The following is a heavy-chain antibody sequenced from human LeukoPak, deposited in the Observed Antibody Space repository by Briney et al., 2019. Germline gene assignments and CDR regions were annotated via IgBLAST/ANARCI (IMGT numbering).Heavy chain of an antibody. CDR2: ISPSATSI. D-gene: IGHD3-3*01. Sequence: GGSLLLSSSASGFTFSDCYISWILQAPGKGLQLLSFISPSATSIHYADSVRGRFTISRDNGKNSLDLQMNSLRAEDTAVYFCARAAFYYGLLSAHFDYWGQGSLVTVSS. J-gene: IGHJ4*02. V-gene: IGHV3-11*01. CDR3: ARAAFYYGLLSAHFDY. CDR1: GFTFSDCY.